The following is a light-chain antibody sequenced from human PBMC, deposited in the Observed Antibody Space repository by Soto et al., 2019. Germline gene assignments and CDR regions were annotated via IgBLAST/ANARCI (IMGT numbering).Light chain of an antibody. J-gene: IGKJ1*01. CDR1: QSVSSSY. CDR2: GAS. CDR3: QQYGYSGT. Sequence: EIVLTQSPGTLSLSPGERATLSCRASQSVSSSYLAWYQQKPGQAPRLLIYGASTRATGIPARFSGSGSGTDSTLTSSRLEDEVAAEYYCQQYGYSGTFGQGTKVDIK. V-gene: IGKV3-20*01.